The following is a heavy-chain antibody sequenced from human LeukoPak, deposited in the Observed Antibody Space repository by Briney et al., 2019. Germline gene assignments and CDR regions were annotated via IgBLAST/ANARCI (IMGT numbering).Heavy chain of an antibody. CDR3: ARVIFGVVVPMDV. J-gene: IGHJ6*02. CDR1: GYSFTSYW. CDR2: IYPGDSDT. D-gene: IGHD3-3*01. V-gene: IGHV5-51*01. Sequence: GESLKISCKGSGYSFTSYWIGWVRQMPGKDLEWMGIIYPGDSDTRYSPSFQGQVTISADKSISTAYLQWSSLKASDTAMYYCARVIFGVVVPMDVWGQGTTVTVSS.